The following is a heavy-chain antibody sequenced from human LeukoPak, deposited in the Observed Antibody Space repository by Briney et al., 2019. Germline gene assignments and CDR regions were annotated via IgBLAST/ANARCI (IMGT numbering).Heavy chain of an antibody. CDR3: ARSSGFSPIAQ. D-gene: IGHD6-19*01. V-gene: IGHV4-39*01. J-gene: IGHJ4*02. Sequence: SETLSLTCTVSGGSISSSSYFWGWLRPPPGKGLEWLRTIHYSGSTYYNPSRKRRITISLDTSKNQFSLRLTSVTAADTAVLSCARSSGFSPIAQWGQGTLVA. CDR1: GGSISSSSYF. CDR2: IHYSGST.